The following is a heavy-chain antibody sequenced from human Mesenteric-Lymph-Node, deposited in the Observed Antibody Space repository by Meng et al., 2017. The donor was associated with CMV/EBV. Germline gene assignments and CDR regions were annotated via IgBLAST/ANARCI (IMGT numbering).Heavy chain of an antibody. CDR3: ARDLRFLGMDFYYGLDV. Sequence: SEPLSLTGSVSDYSIRSSSYYWGWIRQPPGKGLEWIGSVTYNGNTHYNPSLRSRVTISVDTSKNHFYLKVTSVTAADTAVYYCARDLRFLGMDFYYGLDVWGQGATVTVSS. D-gene: IGHD3-3*01. V-gene: IGHV4-39*07. J-gene: IGHJ6*02. CDR1: DYSIRSSSYY. CDR2: VTYNGNT.